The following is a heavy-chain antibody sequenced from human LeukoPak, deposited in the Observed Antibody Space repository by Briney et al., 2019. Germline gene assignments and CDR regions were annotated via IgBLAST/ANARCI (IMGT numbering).Heavy chain of an antibody. V-gene: IGHV3-20*04. CDR3: ARDRGPVGATTGFDY. CDR2: INWNGGST. D-gene: IGHD1-26*01. J-gene: IGHJ4*02. CDR1: GFTFDDYG. Sequence: GGSLRLSCAASGFTFDDYGMSWVRQAPGKGLEWVSGINWNGGSTGYADSVKGRFTISRDNAKNSLYLQMNSLRAEDTALYYGARDRGPVGATTGFDYWGQGTLVTVSS.